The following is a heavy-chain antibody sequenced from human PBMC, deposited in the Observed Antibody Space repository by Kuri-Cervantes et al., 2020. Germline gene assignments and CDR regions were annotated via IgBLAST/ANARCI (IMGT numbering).Heavy chain of an antibody. V-gene: IGHV1-46*01. D-gene: IGHD4-17*01. CDR1: GYTFTTYY. J-gene: IGHJ3*02. Sequence: ASVKVSCKASGYTFTTYYIHWVRQAPGQGLEWMGMINPSGGTTTYAQKFQGRVTMTTDTSTSTAYMELRSLRSDDTAVYYCAREGTTVTTHDAFDIWGQGTMVTVSS. CDR2: INPSGGTT. CDR3: AREGTTVTTHDAFDI.